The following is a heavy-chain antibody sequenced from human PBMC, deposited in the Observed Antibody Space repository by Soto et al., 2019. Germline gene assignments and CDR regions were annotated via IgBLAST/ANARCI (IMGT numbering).Heavy chain of an antibody. Sequence: PGGSLRLSCAASGFTFSSYAMHWVRQAPGKGPEWVAVISYDGSNKYYADSVKGRFTISRDNSKNTLYLQMNSLRAEDTAVYYCAREVIVVVTAPAFDIWGQGTMVTVSS. V-gene: IGHV3-30-3*01. CDR2: ISYDGSNK. J-gene: IGHJ3*02. CDR3: AREVIVVVTAPAFDI. D-gene: IGHD2-21*02. CDR1: GFTFSSYA.